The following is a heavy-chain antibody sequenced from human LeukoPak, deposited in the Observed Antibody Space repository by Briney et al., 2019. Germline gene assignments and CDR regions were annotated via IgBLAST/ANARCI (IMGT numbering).Heavy chain of an antibody. V-gene: IGHV3-23*01. J-gene: IGHJ4*02. CDR2: ISGSGGST. CDR3: ANPPASYYDFWSGYYTGGY. CDR1: GFTFSSYA. Sequence: GGSLRLSCAASGFTFSSYAMSWVRQAPGKGLEWVSAISGSGGSTYYADSVKGRFTISRDNSKNTLYLQMNSLRAEDTAVYYCANPPASYYDFWSGYYTGGYWGQGTLVTVSS. D-gene: IGHD3-3*01.